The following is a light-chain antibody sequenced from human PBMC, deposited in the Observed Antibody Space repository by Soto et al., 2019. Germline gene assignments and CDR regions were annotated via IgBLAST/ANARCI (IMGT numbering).Light chain of an antibody. CDR1: QSISSSY. V-gene: IGKV3-20*01. CDR3: QQYGSSSYT. Sequence: EIVLTQSPGTLSLSPGERATLSCRASQSISSSYLAWYQQKPGQAPRLLIYAASSRATVIPDRFSGSGSGTDFTLTISRLEPDDFAVYYCQQYGSSSYTFGQGTQLEIK. CDR2: AAS. J-gene: IGKJ2*01.